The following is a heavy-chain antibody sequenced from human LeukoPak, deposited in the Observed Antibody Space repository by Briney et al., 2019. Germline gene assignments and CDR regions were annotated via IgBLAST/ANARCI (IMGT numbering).Heavy chain of an antibody. CDR2: IYYSGST. J-gene: IGHJ4*02. D-gene: IGHD7-27*01. V-gene: IGHV4-39*01. CDR3: ASNWGGDEYYFDY. Sequence: SETLSLTCTVSGGSIRSSSYYWGWIRQPPGKGLEWIASIYYSGSTYYNPSLKSRVTISVDTSKNQFSLRPSSVTAADTAVYYCASNWGGDEYYFDYWGQGSLVTVSS. CDR1: GGSIRSSSYY.